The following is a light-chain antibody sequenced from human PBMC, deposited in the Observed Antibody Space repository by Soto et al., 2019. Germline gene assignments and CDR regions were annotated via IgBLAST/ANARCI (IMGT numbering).Light chain of an antibody. Sequence: QAVLTQPPSASGTPGQRITISCSGSSSNIGSHTVNWHQQVPGTAPKLLIYSNNERPSGVPDRFSGSKSGTSAFLAISGLQSGDEADYYCAAWDDSLNGVIFGGGTKVTVL. V-gene: IGLV1-44*01. CDR1: SSNIGSHT. CDR3: AAWDDSLNGVI. CDR2: SNN. J-gene: IGLJ2*01.